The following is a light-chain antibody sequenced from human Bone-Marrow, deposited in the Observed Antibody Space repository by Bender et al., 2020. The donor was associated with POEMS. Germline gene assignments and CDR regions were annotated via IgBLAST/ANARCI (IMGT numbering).Light chain of an antibody. V-gene: IGLV1-40*01. CDR3: QSYDRSLNAWV. CDR2: DSS. Sequence: QSVLTQPPSVSGAPGQRVTISCTGNSSNIEAGYAVHSYQQFPKRFPKLLIYDSSDRPSGVPYLFSGSRSVASASLAITGVRADDEADYHCQSYDRSLNAWVFGGGTKLTVL. J-gene: IGLJ3*02. CDR1: SSNIEAGYA.